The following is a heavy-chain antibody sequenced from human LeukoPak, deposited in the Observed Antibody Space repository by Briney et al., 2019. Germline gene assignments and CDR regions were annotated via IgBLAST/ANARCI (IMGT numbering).Heavy chain of an antibody. J-gene: IGHJ4*02. Sequence: GGSLRLSCAASGFTFSSYGMHWVRQAPGKGLEWVAFIRYDGSNKYYADSVKGRFTISRDNSKNTLYLQMNSLRAEDTAVYYCARGPGEWELLQQDYWGQGTLVTVSS. D-gene: IGHD1-26*01. V-gene: IGHV3-30*02. CDR1: GFTFSSYG. CDR2: IRYDGSNK. CDR3: ARGPGEWELLQQDY.